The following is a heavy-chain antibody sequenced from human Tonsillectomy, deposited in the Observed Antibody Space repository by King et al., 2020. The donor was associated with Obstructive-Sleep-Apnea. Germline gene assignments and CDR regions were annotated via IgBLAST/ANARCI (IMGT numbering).Heavy chain of an antibody. V-gene: IGHV3-23*04. J-gene: IGHJ4*02. CDR2: ISGSGGST. D-gene: IGHD2-2*01. Sequence: VQLVESGGGLVQPGGSLRLSCAASGFTFSSYAMSWVRQAPGKGLEWVSAISGSGGSTYHADSVKGRFTISRDNSKNTLYLQMNSLRAEDTAVYYCAKDRGYCSSTSCLPGDYWGQGTLVTVSS. CDR3: AKDRGYCSSTSCLPGDY. CDR1: GFTFSSYA.